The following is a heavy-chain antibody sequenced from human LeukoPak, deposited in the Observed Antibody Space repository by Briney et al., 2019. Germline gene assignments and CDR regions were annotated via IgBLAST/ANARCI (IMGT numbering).Heavy chain of an antibody. V-gene: IGHV4-4*02. CDR1: GGSAINTNW. CDR3: AREGGFYRPLDY. CDR2: VHLDGRT. D-gene: IGHD3-3*01. J-gene: IGHJ4*02. Sequence: SSETLSLTCGVSGGSAINTNWWTWVRQPPGKGLEWIGEVHLDGRTNYNPSLESRLTMSVDVSENQVSLKLTSVTAADTAVYYCAREGGFYRPLDYSGQGTLVTVSS.